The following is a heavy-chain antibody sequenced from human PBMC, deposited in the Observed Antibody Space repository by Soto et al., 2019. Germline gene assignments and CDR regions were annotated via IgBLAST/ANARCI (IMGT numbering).Heavy chain of an antibody. CDR3: ARREPYYYDSSGYYVYGY. V-gene: IGHV4-39*01. CDR2: IYYSGST. Sequence: QLQLQESGPGLVKPSETLSLICTVSGGSISSSSYYWGWIRQPPGKGLEWIGSIYYSGSTYYNPSLKSRVTISVDTSKNQFSLKLSSVTAADTAVYYCARREPYYYDSSGYYVYGYWGQGTLVTVSS. D-gene: IGHD3-22*01. J-gene: IGHJ4*02. CDR1: GGSISSSSYY.